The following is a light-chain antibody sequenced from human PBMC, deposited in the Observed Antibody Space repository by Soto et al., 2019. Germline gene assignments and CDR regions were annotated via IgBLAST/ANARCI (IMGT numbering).Light chain of an antibody. CDR2: DNN. CDR1: SSNIGNNY. V-gene: IGLV1-51*01. J-gene: IGLJ2*01. Sequence: QSVLTQPPSVSAAPGQKVTISCSGSSSNIGNNYVSWYQQLPGTAPTLLIYDNNNRPSGIPDRFSGSKSGTSATLGITGLQTGDEADYYCGTWYSSLSAVVFGGGTKLTVL. CDR3: GTWYSSLSAVV.